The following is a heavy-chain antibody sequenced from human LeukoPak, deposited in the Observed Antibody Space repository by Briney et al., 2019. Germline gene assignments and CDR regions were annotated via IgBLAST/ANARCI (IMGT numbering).Heavy chain of an antibody. V-gene: IGHV5-10-1*01. CDR1: GYSFTRYW. D-gene: IGHD2-21*02. Sequence: RGESLKISCKGSGYSFTRYWISWVRQMPGKGPEWMGAIDPADSYATYSPSFQGHVTISADKSINTAYIHWNSLKTSDTAIFYCAVGFFGGDAFWGQGTLISVSS. CDR2: IDPADSYA. CDR3: AVGFFGGDAF. J-gene: IGHJ4*02.